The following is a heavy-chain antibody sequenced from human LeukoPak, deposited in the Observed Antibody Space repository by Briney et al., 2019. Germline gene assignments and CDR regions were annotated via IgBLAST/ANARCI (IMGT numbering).Heavy chain of an antibody. CDR2: IYTSGST. J-gene: IGHJ4*02. D-gene: IGHD1-14*01. Sequence: PSQTLSLTCTVSGDSISSGSYYWSWIRQPAGKGLEWIGRIYTSGSTNYNPSLKSRVTISVDTSKNQFSLKLSSVTAADTAVYYCARGTYYFDYWGQGTLVTVSS. V-gene: IGHV4-61*02. CDR1: GDSISSGSYY. CDR3: ARGTYYFDY.